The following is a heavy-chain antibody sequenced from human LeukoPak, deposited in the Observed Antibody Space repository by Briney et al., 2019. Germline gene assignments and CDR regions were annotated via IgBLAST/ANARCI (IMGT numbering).Heavy chain of an antibody. CDR1: GGSFSGYY. J-gene: IGHJ4*02. D-gene: IGHD3-22*01. CDR3: ARERDVVTRKYYFDY. Sequence: SETLSLTCAVYGGSFSGYYWSWIRQPPGKGLEWIGEVNHSGSTNYNPSLKSRVTISVDTSKNQFSLKLSSVTAADTAVYYCARERDVVTRKYYFDYWGQGTLVTVSS. V-gene: IGHV4-34*01. CDR2: VNHSGST.